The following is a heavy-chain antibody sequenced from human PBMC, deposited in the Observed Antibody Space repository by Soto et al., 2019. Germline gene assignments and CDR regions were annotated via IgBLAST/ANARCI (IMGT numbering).Heavy chain of an antibody. Sequence: SDNLSLTCPVYRRSFSGYYWRPILQPPGKGLRWIRKDNHSESTKDNPSLKSRVTISVDTSKNQFSLKLSSLTAADTAVYYCARGGYCSGGSCYRSGLLNNYWGQG. V-gene: IGHV4-34*01. D-gene: IGHD2-15*01. J-gene: IGHJ4*02. CDR3: ARGGYCSGGSCYRSGLLNNY. CDR1: RRSFSGYY. CDR2: DNHSEST.